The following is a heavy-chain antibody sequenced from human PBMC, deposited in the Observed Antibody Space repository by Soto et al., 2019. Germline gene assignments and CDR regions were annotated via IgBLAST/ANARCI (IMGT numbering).Heavy chain of an antibody. CDR1: GFTFSSYA. Sequence: QVQLVESGGGVVQPGRSLRLSCAASGFTFSSYAMHWVRQAPGKGLEWVAVISYDGSNKYYADSVKGRFTISRDNSKNTLYLQMNSLGAEDTAVYYCARDGNYGDYGFFFGYWGQGTLVTVSS. CDR3: ARDGNYGDYGFFFGY. V-gene: IGHV3-30-3*01. D-gene: IGHD4-17*01. CDR2: ISYDGSNK. J-gene: IGHJ4*02.